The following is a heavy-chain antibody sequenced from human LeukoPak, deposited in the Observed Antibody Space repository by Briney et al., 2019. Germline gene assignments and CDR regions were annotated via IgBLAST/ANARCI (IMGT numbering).Heavy chain of an antibody. Sequence: GGSLRLSCAASGFTFSSYAMSWVRQAPGKGLEWVSAISGSGGSTYSADSVKGRFTISRDNSKNTLYLQMNSLRAEDTAVYYCAKDHYYDSSGYATYYYFPMDVWGKGTKVTVSS. J-gene: IGHJ6*04. CDR3: AKDHYYDSSGYATYYYFPMDV. CDR2: ISGSGGST. CDR1: GFTFSSYA. V-gene: IGHV3-23*01. D-gene: IGHD3-22*01.